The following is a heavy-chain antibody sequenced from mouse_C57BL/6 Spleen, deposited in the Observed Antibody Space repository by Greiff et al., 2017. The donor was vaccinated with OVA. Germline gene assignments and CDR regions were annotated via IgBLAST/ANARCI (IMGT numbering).Heavy chain of an antibody. D-gene: IGHD2-4*01. V-gene: IGHV5-17*01. CDR2: ISSGSSTI. CDR1: GFTFSDYG. Sequence: EVKLAESGGGLVKPGGSLKLSCPASGFTFSDYGMHWVRQAPEKGLEWVAYISSGSSTIYYADTVKGRFTISSDKAKNTLFLQMTSRKSEDTAMYYGSKYYDYGGWYFDVWGTGTTVTVSS. CDR3: SKYYDYGGWYFDV. J-gene: IGHJ1*03.